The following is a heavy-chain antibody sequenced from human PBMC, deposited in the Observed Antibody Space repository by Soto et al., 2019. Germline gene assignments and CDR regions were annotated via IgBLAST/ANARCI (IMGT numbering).Heavy chain of an antibody. CDR2: IDPSDSYT. V-gene: IGHV5-10-1*01. Sequence: PGESLKISCKGSGYSFTSYWISWVRQMPGKGLEWMGRIDPSDSYTNYSPSFQGHVTISADKSISTAYLQWSSLKASDTAMYYCASGYYDFWSGLEKYYGLDPWGQGTLLTVSS. J-gene: IGHJ5*02. CDR1: GYSFTSYW. CDR3: ASGYYDFWSGLEKYYGLDP. D-gene: IGHD3-3*01.